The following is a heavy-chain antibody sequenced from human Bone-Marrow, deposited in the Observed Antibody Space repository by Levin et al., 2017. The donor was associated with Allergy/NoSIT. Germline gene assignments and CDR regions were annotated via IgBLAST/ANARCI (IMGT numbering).Heavy chain of an antibody. Sequence: GESLKISCAGSGFTFRTYSMNWVRQAPGKGLEWVSSFTSSGYIYYADSVKGRFTISRDNAKNSLSLQMNSLSAEDTAVYYCARDPVVAGYFDYWGRGTLVTVSS. CDR1: GFTFRTYS. D-gene: IGHD4-23*01. V-gene: IGHV3-21*01. CDR2: FTSSGYI. J-gene: IGHJ4*02. CDR3: ARDPVVAGYFDY.